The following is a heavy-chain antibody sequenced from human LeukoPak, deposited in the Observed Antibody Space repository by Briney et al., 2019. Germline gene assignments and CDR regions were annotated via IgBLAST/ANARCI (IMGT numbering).Heavy chain of an antibody. CDR2: ISGSGGST. V-gene: IGHV3-23*01. D-gene: IGHD2-2*01. Sequence: GGFLRLSCAASGFTFSSYAMSWVRQAPGKGLEWVSAISGSGGSTYYADSVKGRFTISRDNSKNTLYLQMNSLRAEDTAVYYCAKFPVRIVPAAKILDYWGQGTLVTVSS. CDR1: GFTFSSYA. CDR3: AKFPVRIVPAAKILDY. J-gene: IGHJ4*02.